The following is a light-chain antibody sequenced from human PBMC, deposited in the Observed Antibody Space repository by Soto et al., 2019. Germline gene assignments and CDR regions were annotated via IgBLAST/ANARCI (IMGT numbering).Light chain of an antibody. V-gene: IGKV3-20*01. CDR1: RSVSSNY. CDR3: QQFSSSPPGVT. CDR2: GTS. J-gene: IGKJ4*01. Sequence: EIVLTQSPDTLSLSPGESATLSCRASRSVSSNYLAWYQQKPGQAPRLLVAGTSSRATGIPDRFSGSGSGXXXXXXXXXXXPEDFAVYYCQQFSSSPPGVTVGGGTLLEMK.